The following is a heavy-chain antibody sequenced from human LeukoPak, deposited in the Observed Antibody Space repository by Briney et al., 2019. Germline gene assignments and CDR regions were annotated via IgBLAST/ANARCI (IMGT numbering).Heavy chain of an antibody. Sequence: PGGSLRLSCAASGFTFSSYGMHWVRQAPGKGLEWVAVIWYDGSNKYYADSVKGRFTISRDNSKNTLYLQMNSLRAEDTAVYYRAKDNPSTGTFDYWGQGTLVTVSS. CDR3: AKDNPSTGTFDY. J-gene: IGHJ4*02. CDR1: GFTFSSYG. V-gene: IGHV3-33*06. D-gene: IGHD1-1*01. CDR2: IWYDGSNK.